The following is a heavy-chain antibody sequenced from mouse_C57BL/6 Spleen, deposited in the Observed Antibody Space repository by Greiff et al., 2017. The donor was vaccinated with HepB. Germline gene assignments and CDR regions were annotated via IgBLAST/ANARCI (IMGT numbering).Heavy chain of an antibody. Sequence: QVQLQQPGAELVKPGASVKLSCKASGYTFTSYWMHWVKQRPGQGLEWIGMVHPNSGSTNYNEKFKSKATLTVDKSSSTAYMQLSSLTSEDSAVYCCARIYYGNYGGVYWGQGTTLTVSS. CDR2: VHPNSGST. CDR1: GYTFTSYW. J-gene: IGHJ2*01. CDR3: ARIYYGNYGGVY. D-gene: IGHD2-1*01. V-gene: IGHV1-64*01.